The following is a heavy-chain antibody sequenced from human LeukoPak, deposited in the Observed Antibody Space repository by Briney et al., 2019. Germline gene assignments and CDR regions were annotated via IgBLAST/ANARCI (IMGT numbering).Heavy chain of an antibody. V-gene: IGHV3-64D*06. D-gene: IGHD3-9*01. CDR1: GFTFSSYW. CDR3: VKDYDILTGYFDY. CDR2: ISSNGGST. J-gene: IGHJ4*02. Sequence: PGGSLRLSCAASGFTFSSYWMHWVRQAPGKGLEYVSAISSNGGSTYYADSVKGRFTISRDNSKNTLYLQMSSLRAEDTAVYYCVKDYDILTGYFDYWGQGTLVTVSS.